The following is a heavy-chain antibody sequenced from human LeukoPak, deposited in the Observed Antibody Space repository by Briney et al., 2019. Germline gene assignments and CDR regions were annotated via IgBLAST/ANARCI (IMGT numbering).Heavy chain of an antibody. CDR3: ARETLVGATIRY. CDR1: GGSISSYY. CDR2: IYTSGST. Sequence: SETLSLTCTVSGGSISSYYWSWIRQPAGEGLEWIGRIYTSGSTNYNPSLKSRVTMSVDTSKNQFSLKLSSVTAADTAVYYCARETLVGATIRYWGQGTLVTVSS. V-gene: IGHV4-4*07. J-gene: IGHJ4*02. D-gene: IGHD1-26*01.